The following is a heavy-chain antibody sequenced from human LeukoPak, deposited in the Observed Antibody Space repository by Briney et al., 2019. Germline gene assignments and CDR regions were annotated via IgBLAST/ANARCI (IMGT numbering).Heavy chain of an antibody. CDR1: GFTFSSYS. CDR2: ISSSSSYI. CDR3: ARRTTVTTDY. Sequence: PGRSLRLSCAASGFTFSSYSMNWVRQAPGKGLEWVSSISSSSSYIYYADSVKGRFTISRDNAKNSLYLQTNSLRAEDTAVYYCARRTTVTTDYWGQGTLVTVSS. J-gene: IGHJ4*02. V-gene: IGHV3-21*01. D-gene: IGHD4-17*01.